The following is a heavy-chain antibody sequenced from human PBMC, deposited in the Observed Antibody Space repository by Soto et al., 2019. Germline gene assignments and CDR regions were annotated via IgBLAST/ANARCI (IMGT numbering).Heavy chain of an antibody. CDR1: GGSISSGGYS. CDR3: ASGLVTTLHF. D-gene: IGHD4-17*01. J-gene: IGHJ4*02. V-gene: IGHV4-30-2*01. Sequence: QLQLQESGSGLVKPSQTLSLTCAVSGGSISSGGYSWSWIRQPPGKGLEWIGYIYHSGSTYYNPSLKSRVTISVDRSKTQFSLKLSSVTAATPAVYYCASGLVTTLHFWGQGTLVTVSS. CDR2: IYHSGST.